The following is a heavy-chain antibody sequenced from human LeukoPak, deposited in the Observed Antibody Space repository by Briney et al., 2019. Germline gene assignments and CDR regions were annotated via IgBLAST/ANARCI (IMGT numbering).Heavy chain of an antibody. CDR3: ARAVGATKSWFDP. J-gene: IGHJ5*02. CDR2: IHYSGST. V-gene: IGHV4-59*08. CDR1: GGSVSSYY. Sequence: SETLSLTCTVSGGSVSSYYWSWIRQPPGKGLEWIGYIHYSGSTNYKASLKSRVSISVDTSKNQFSLKLSSVTAADTAVYYCARAVGATKSWFDPWGQGTLVTVSS. D-gene: IGHD1-26*01.